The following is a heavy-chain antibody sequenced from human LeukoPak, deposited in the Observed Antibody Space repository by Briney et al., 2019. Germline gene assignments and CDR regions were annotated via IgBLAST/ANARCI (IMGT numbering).Heavy chain of an antibody. CDR2: INHSGST. CDR3: ARACSSSGAWYGRGRGLDY. D-gene: IGHD6-6*01. V-gene: IGHV4-34*01. CDR1: GFTFSNAW. Sequence: GSLRLSCAASGFTFSNAWMSRVRQPPGKGLEWIGEINHSGSTNYNPSLKSRVTISVDTSKNQFSLKLSSVTAADTAVYYCARACSSSGAWYGRGRGLDYWGQGTLVTVSS. J-gene: IGHJ4*02.